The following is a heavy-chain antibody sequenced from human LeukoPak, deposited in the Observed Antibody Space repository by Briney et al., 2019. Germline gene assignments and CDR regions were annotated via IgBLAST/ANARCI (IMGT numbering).Heavy chain of an antibody. CDR1: GGSISTYY. V-gene: IGHV4-59*01. D-gene: IGHD3-22*01. Sequence: SETLSLTCTVSGGSISTYYWSWIRQPPGKGLEWIGYIHYSGSTNYNPSLKSRVTISVDTSKNQFSLKLSSVTAADTAVYYCARGYFDNSGYSAPFHYWGQGTLVTVSS. CDR2: IHYSGST. J-gene: IGHJ4*02. CDR3: ARGYFDNSGYSAPFHY.